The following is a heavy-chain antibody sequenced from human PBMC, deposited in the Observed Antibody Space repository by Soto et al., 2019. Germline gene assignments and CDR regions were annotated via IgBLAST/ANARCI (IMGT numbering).Heavy chain of an antibody. D-gene: IGHD3-22*01. V-gene: IGHV3-23*01. Sequence: GGSLRLSCAASGFTFSSYAMSWVRQAPGKGLEWVSAISGSGGSTYYADSVKGRFTISRDNSKNTLYLQMNSLRAEDTAVYYCAKDRRVDYDSSGYYYFDYWGQGTLVTVSS. CDR3: AKDRRVDYDSSGYYYFDY. CDR1: GFTFSSYA. CDR2: ISGSGGST. J-gene: IGHJ4*02.